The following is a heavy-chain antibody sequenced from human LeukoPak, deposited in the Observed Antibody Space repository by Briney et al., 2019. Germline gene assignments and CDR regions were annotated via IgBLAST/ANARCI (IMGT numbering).Heavy chain of an antibody. J-gene: IGHJ3*02. Sequence: GSLRLSCVASGFTFSRNWMSWVRQPPGKGLEWIGNIFYSGSTYYSPSLRSRVTISLDTSRNQFSLKLNSVTATDTAVYYCAKSNGYGLVDIWGQGTMVTVSS. D-gene: IGHD3-10*01. CDR1: GFTFSRNW. V-gene: IGHV4-4*02. CDR2: IFYSGST. CDR3: AKSNGYGLVDI.